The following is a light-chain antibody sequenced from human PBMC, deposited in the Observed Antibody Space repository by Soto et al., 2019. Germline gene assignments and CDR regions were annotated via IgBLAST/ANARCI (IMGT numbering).Light chain of an antibody. CDR1: QSVDSK. J-gene: IGKJ4*01. V-gene: IGKV3D-15*01. CDR3: QQYYVWNT. CDR2: DAS. Sequence: EIVMTQSPATLSVSPGERAIFSCRASQSVDSKLAWYQQKLGQAPRLLIYDASTRATGIPARFSGSGSGTEFTLTISSLHDEDFAIYYCQQYYVWNTFGGGTKVEIK.